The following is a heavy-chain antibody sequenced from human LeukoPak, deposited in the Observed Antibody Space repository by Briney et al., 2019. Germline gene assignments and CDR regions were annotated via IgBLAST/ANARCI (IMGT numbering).Heavy chain of an antibody. Sequence: ASVKVSCKTSRYTFTSYAISWGRQAPGQGLEWMGWISAYNGNTDYAQNLQARVTMTTDKATTTGYMGLRSLRSDDTAMYYCARDEASLGAFDYWGQGTLVTVSS. D-gene: IGHD7-27*01. CDR2: ISAYNGNT. CDR3: ARDEASLGAFDY. CDR1: RYTFTSYA. V-gene: IGHV1-18*01. J-gene: IGHJ4*02.